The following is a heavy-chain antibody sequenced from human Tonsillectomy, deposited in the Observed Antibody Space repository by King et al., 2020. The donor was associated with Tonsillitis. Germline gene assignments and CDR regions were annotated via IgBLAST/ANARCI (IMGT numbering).Heavy chain of an antibody. V-gene: IGHV3-48*03. CDR2: ISNSGFTI. D-gene: IGHD3-9*01. CDR1: GFTFSSYE. J-gene: IGHJ4*02. CDR3: ARGIFWGFDY. Sequence: QLVQSGGGLVQPGGSLRLSCAASGFTFSSYEMNWVRQAPGKGLEWVSYISNSGFTIYYAASVKGRFTISRDNAKNSLYLQMNSMRAEDTAVYYCARGIFWGFDYWGQGALVTVSS.